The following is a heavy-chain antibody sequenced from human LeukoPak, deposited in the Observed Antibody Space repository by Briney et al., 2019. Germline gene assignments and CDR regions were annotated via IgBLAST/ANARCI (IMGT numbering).Heavy chain of an antibody. Sequence: PGRSLRLSCAASGFTFSSYSMNWVRQAPGKGLEWVSYISSSSNTIYYADSVKGRFAISRDNAKNSQYLQMNSLRAEDTAVYYCAKDLIMGSVTTSYYYGMDVWGQGTTVTVSS. J-gene: IGHJ6*02. CDR3: AKDLIMGSVTTSYYYGMDV. V-gene: IGHV3-48*01. CDR1: GFTFSSYS. D-gene: IGHD4-17*01. CDR2: ISSSSNTI.